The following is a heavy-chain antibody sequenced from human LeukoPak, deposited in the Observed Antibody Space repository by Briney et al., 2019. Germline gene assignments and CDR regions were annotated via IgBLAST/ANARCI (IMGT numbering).Heavy chain of an antibody. CDR2: IIPILGIA. CDR1: GGTFSSYA. V-gene: IGHV1-69*04. CDR3: ARDLPSGAPRPDY. D-gene: IGHD1-26*01. Sequence: ASVKVSCKASGGTFSSYAISWVRQAPGQGHEWMGRIIPILGIANYAQKFQGRVTITADKSTSTAYMELSSLRSEDTAVYYCARDLPSGAPRPDYWGQGTLVTVSS. J-gene: IGHJ4*02.